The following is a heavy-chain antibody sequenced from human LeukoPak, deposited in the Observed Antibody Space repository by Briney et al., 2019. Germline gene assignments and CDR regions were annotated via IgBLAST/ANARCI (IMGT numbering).Heavy chain of an antibody. CDR1: GGSISSYY. Sequence: KASETLSLTCTVSGGSISSYYWSWIRQPPGKGLEWIGYIYYSGSTNYNPSLKSRVTISVDTSKNQFSLKLSSVTAADTAVYYCARELTGDWYFDLWGRGTLATVSS. CDR3: ARELTGDWYFDL. CDR2: IYYSGST. V-gene: IGHV4-59*01. J-gene: IGHJ2*01. D-gene: IGHD7-27*01.